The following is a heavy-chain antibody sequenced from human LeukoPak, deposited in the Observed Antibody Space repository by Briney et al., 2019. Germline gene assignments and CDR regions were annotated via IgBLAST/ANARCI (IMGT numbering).Heavy chain of an antibody. D-gene: IGHD3-10*01. CDR2: ISAYNGNT. V-gene: IGHV1-18*01. CDR3: ARDYITMVRGDIKSYFDY. Sequence: ASVKVSCKASGYTFTSYGISWVRQAPGQGLEWMGWISAYNGNTNYAQKLQGRVTMTTDTSTSTAYMELRSLRSDDTAVYYCARDYITMVRGDIKSYFDYWGQGTLVTVSS. CDR1: GYTFTSYG. J-gene: IGHJ4*02.